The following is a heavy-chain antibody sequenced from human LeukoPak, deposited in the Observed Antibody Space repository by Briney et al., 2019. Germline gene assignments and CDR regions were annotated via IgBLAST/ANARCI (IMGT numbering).Heavy chain of an antibody. V-gene: IGHV1-2*02. CDR2: INPNSGGT. D-gene: IGHD3-10*01. CDR3: AREVNTMVRGVIGGYFDY. J-gene: IGHJ4*02. Sequence: GASVKVSCKASGYTFTGYYMHWVRQAPGQRLGWMGWINPNSGGTNYAQKFQGRVTMTRDTSISTAYMELSRLRSDDTAVYYCAREVNTMVRGVIGGYFDYWGQGTLVTVSS. CDR1: GYTFTGYY.